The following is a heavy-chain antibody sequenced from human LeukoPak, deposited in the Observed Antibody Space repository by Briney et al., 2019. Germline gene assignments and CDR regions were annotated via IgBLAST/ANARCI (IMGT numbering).Heavy chain of an antibody. J-gene: IGHJ4*02. CDR1: GYSISSGYY. V-gene: IGHV4-38-2*01. D-gene: IGHD1-26*01. CDR3: ARHGHWSGSYRDYYFDY. CDR2: IYHSGST. Sequence: SETLSLTCAVSGYSISSGYYWGWIRQPPGKGLEWIGSIYHSGSTYYNPSLKSRVTISVDTSKNQFSLKLSSVTAADTAVYYWARHGHWSGSYRDYYFDYWGQGTLVTVSS.